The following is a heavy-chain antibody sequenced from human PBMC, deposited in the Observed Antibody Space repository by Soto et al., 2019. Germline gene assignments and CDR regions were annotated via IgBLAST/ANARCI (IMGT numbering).Heavy chain of an antibody. Sequence: QVQLQESGPGLVKPSDTLSLTCAVSGYSISSSNWWGWIRQPPGKGLEWIGYIYYSGTTYYNPSPMSRVTMSVYTSKNQFSLKLTSVTAVDTAVYYCARREIQGPIDYWGQGTLVTVSS. V-gene: IGHV4-28*01. CDR2: IYYSGTT. CDR1: GYSISSSNW. CDR3: ARREIQGPIDY. D-gene: IGHD1-26*01. J-gene: IGHJ4*02.